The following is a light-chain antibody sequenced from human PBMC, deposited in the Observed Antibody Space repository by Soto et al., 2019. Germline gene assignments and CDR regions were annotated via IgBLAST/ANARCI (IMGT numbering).Light chain of an antibody. V-gene: IGKV1-13*02. CDR3: QQYYRFPLLS. Sequence: ELTQAPSSLCAFVGDRVSISCRPSQSISKVLSWYQQRPGTARKLLIYAASSLESGVPSRVSGSGSGTAFTLTSSCLQSEDFATYYCQQYYRFPLLSFGPRTKVDIK. CDR1: QSISKV. J-gene: IGKJ3*01. CDR2: AAS.